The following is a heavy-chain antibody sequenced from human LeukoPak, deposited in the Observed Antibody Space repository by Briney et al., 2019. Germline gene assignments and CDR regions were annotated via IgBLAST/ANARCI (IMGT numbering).Heavy chain of an antibody. J-gene: IGHJ3*02. Sequence: PGGSLRLSCAASGFTFSSYWMSWVRQAPGKGLEWVANIKQDGSEKYYVDSVKGRFTISRDNAKNSLYLQMNSLRAEDTAVYYCAREGYDILTGYSYDAFDIWGQGTTVTVSS. V-gene: IGHV3-7*03. D-gene: IGHD3-9*01. CDR1: GFTFSSYW. CDR2: IKQDGSEK. CDR3: AREGYDILTGYSYDAFDI.